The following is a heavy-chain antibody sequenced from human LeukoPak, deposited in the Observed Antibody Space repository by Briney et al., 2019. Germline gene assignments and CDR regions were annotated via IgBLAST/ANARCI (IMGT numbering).Heavy chain of an antibody. D-gene: IGHD6-13*01. CDR1: GFIFSSNW. Sequence: GGSLRLSCAASGFIFSSNWMSWVRQAPGKGLEWVANINQDGTEGYYVDSVKGRFTISRDNAKNSLYLQMNSLRVEDTAVYYCARDVAAWDDWGQGTLVTVSS. V-gene: IGHV3-7*01. J-gene: IGHJ4*02. CDR3: ARDVAAWDD. CDR2: INQDGTEG.